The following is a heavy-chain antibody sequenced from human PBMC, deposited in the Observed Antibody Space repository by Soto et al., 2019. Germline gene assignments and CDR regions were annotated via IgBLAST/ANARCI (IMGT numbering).Heavy chain of an antibody. Sequence: QVQLMQSGAEVKKPGASVKVSCKASGYTFTTYSMHWVRQAPGQGLEWMGVINPRSGRTSFAQKCQGRVTMTGDTSTSTDYMELSSLRSEDTAVYYCALDTNLLDYYFDYWGQGPLVTVSS. J-gene: IGHJ4*02. D-gene: IGHD3-10*01. CDR3: ALDTNLLDYYFDY. V-gene: IGHV1-46*01. CDR2: INPRSGRT. CDR1: GYTFTTYS.